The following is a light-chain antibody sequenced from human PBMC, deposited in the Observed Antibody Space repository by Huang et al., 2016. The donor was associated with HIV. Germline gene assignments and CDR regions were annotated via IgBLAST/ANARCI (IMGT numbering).Light chain of an antibody. CDR3: QQYCSSLWT. J-gene: IGKJ1*01. CDR2: GAS. CDR1: QSVSTSY. Sequence: EIVLTQSPGTLSLSPGERATLSCRASQSVSTSYLAWYQQKPGQAPRLLIYGASSRDTGIPDRFSGSGSGTDFTLTISRLEPEDFAVYYCQQYCSSLWTFGQGTKVEIK. V-gene: IGKV3-20*01.